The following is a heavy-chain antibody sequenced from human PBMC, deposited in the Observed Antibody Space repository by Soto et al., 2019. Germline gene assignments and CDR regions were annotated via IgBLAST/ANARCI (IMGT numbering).Heavy chain of an antibody. CDR1: EGSIDTGGFY. Sequence: QVQLQESGPGLVKPSQTLTLTCSVSEGSIDTGGFYWSWARQLPGKGLQWIGYIYYTGAAYYNPALKSRVVISLDTSANQFSLSLTSLTAADTAVYYCASGTFNDISFDSWGQGRLVTVSS. D-gene: IGHD2-21*01. CDR2: IYYTGAA. V-gene: IGHV4-31*03. CDR3: ASGTFNDISFDS. J-gene: IGHJ4*02.